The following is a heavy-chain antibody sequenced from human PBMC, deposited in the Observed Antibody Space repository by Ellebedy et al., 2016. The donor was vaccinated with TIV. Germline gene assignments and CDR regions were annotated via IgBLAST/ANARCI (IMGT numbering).Heavy chain of an antibody. D-gene: IGHD6-19*01. V-gene: IGHV5-51*01. Sequence: GESLKISCQGFGFSFSRYWIGWVRQMPGKGLEWMGYIYPGDSDTRYSPSFQGQVTISVDKSISTAYLQWSSLKASDTAIYYCARGDRGSGWYWDKWGQGTLVTVSS. CDR3: ARGDRGSGWYWDK. J-gene: IGHJ4*02. CDR1: GFSFSRYW. CDR2: IYPGDSDT.